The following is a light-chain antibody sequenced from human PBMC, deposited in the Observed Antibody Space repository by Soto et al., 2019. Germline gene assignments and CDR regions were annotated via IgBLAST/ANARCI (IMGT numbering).Light chain of an antibody. CDR3: QQYNSWPPYT. CDR1: QRISSN. CDR2: GAS. Sequence: EVVMTQSPATLSVSPGERATLSCRACQRISSNLAWYQQKPGQAPRLLIYGASTRATGIPARFSGSGSGTEFTLTISSLQSEDSAVYYCQQYNSWPPYTFGQGTKLEIK. J-gene: IGKJ2*01. V-gene: IGKV3-15*01.